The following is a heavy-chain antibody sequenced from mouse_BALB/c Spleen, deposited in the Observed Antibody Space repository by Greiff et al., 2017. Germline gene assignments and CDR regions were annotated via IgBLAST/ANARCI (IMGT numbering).Heavy chain of an antibody. D-gene: IGHD2-2*01. V-gene: IGHV10-1*02. Sequence: EVHLVESGGGLVQPKGSLKLSCAASGFTFNTYAMNWVRQAPGKGLEWVARIRSKSNNYATYYADSVKDRFTISRDDSQSMLYLQMNNLKTEDTAMYYCVRSQLWLRPAMDYWGQGTSVTVSS. CDR2: IRSKSNNYAT. CDR1: GFTFNTYA. CDR3: VRSQLWLRPAMDY. J-gene: IGHJ4*01.